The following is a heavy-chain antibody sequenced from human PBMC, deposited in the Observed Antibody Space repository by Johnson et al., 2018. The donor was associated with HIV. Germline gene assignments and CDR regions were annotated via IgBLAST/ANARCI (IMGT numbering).Heavy chain of an antibody. CDR1: GFTFSSYA. V-gene: IGHV3-30*04. Sequence: QVQLVESGGGVVQPGRSLRLSCAASGFTFSSYAMHWVRQAPGKGLEWVAVISYDGSNKYYADSVKGRFTISRDNSKNTLYLQMNSLRAEDTAGYYCAKDEEGELELPDAFDIWGQGTMVTVSS. CDR2: ISYDGSNK. J-gene: IGHJ3*02. CDR3: AKDEEGELELPDAFDI. D-gene: IGHD1-7*01.